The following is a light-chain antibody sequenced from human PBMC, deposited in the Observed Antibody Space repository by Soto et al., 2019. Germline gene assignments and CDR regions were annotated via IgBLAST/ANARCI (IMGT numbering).Light chain of an antibody. CDR2: ATS. CDR3: QQTFTTPRT. CDR1: QTISTY. J-gene: IGKJ2*01. Sequence: DIQMTQSPSSLSASVGDRVTITCRASQTISTYLNWYQQKPGRAPKLLIYATSSLQSGVPPRFSGSGSETDFTLTISSLQPEDFATYYCQQTFTTPRTFGQGTKVDIK. V-gene: IGKV1-39*01.